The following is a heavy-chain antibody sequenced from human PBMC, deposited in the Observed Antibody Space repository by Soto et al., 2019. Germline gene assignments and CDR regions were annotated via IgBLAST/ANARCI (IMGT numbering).Heavy chain of an antibody. V-gene: IGHV1-69*01. Sequence: QVQLVQSGAEVKKPGSSVKVSCKASGGTFSSFTISWVRQAPGQGLEWMGGIIPIYGTANYAQKFQGRVTITADASTRTAYMELSSLRSEDTAVYYCAKTRLYDNNEYHRDGFDVWGPGTAVTVSS. D-gene: IGHD3-22*01. CDR1: GGTFSSFT. CDR3: AKTRLYDNNEYHRDGFDV. CDR2: IIPIYGTA. J-gene: IGHJ3*01.